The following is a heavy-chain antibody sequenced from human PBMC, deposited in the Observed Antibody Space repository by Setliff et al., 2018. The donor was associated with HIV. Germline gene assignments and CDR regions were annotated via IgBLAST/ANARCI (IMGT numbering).Heavy chain of an antibody. J-gene: IGHJ5*01. CDR3: TRGRHSQTSGAIKFAF. V-gene: IGHV1-8*02. D-gene: IGHD3-10*01. CDR1: GYTFINYD. Sequence: ASVKVSCKTSGYTFINYDINWVRQATGQGLEWMGWMNPNSSNSGYAQNFQGRVTMTLDTSISTAYMELSSLTSEDTAVYYCTRGRHSQTSGAIKFAFWGQGSLVTVSS. CDR2: MNPNSSNS.